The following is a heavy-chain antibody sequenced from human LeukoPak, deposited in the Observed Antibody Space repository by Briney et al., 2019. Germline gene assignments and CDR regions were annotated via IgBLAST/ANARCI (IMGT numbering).Heavy chain of an antibody. CDR3: ARGGSHFEY. J-gene: IGHJ4*02. CDR1: GYNFTNYW. D-gene: IGHD3-16*01. CDR2: IYPGDSDV. V-gene: IGHV5-51*04. Sequence: GESLKISCKGSGYNFTNYWIGWVRQMPGKGLEWMGIIYPGDSDVRYSPSFQGQVTISADKPINTAYLQRSSLKASDTAIYYCARGGSHFEYWGQGTLVTVSS.